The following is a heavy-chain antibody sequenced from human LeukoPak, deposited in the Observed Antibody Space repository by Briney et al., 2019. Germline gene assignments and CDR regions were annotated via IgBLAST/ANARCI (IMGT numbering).Heavy chain of an antibody. Sequence: GGSLRLSCVASGFTFFNYAMTWVRQAPGKGLEWVSAISGSGDSTFNADSVKGRFTISRDNSKNTLYLEMSSLRVEDTAIYYCAKWPEGAMDYFDYWGQGTLVTVSS. CDR2: ISGSGDST. V-gene: IGHV3-23*01. CDR1: GFTFFNYA. D-gene: IGHD3-16*01. J-gene: IGHJ4*02. CDR3: AKWPEGAMDYFDY.